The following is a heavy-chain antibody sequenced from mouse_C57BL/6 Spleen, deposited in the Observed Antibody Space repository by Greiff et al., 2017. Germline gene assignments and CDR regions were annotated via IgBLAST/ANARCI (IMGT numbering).Heavy chain of an antibody. Sequence: QVQLQQPGAELVKPGASVKLSCKASGYTFTSYWMHWVKQRPGQGLEWIGMIHPNSGSTNYNEKFKSKATLTVDKSSSTAYMQLSSLTSEDSAVYYCARRGYGYDGAKAMDYWGQGTSVTVSS. CDR2: IHPNSGST. D-gene: IGHD2-2*01. J-gene: IGHJ4*01. V-gene: IGHV1-64*01. CDR3: ARRGYGYDGAKAMDY. CDR1: GYTFTSYW.